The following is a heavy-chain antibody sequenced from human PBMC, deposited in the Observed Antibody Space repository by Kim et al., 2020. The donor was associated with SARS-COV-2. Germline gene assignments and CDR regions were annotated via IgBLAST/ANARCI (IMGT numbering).Heavy chain of an antibody. CDR1: GGTFSSYA. V-gene: IGHV1-69*04. J-gene: IGHJ6*02. Sequence: SVKVSCKASGGTFSSYAISWVRQAPGQGLEWMGRIIPILGIANYAQKFQGRVTITADKSTSTAYMELSSLRSEDTAVYYCARYPYSSGYYPPPVYYYYGMDVWGQGTTVTVSS. CDR3: ARYPYSSGYYPPPVYYYYGMDV. CDR2: IIPILGIA. D-gene: IGHD3-22*01.